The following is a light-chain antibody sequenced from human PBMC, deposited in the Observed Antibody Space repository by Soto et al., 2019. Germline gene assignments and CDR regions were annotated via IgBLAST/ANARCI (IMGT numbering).Light chain of an antibody. CDR3: SSYTSSSTYV. Sequence: QSALTQPASVSGSPGQSITISCTGTSSDGGGYNYVSWYQQHPGKAPKFMIHDVSNRPSGVSNRFSGSKSGNTASLTISGLQADDEADYYCSSYTSSSTYVFGTGTKVTVL. J-gene: IGLJ1*01. CDR1: SSDGGGYNY. CDR2: DVS. V-gene: IGLV2-14*03.